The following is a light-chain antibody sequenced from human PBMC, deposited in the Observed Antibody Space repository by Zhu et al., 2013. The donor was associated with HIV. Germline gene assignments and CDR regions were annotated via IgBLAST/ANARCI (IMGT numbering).Light chain of an antibody. CDR3: QQYGSSPSGT. Sequence: EIVLTQSPGTLSLSPGDGATLSCRASQSVSSSYLAWYQHKPGQAPRLLIYGASTRATGIPDRFSGSGSGTDFTLTISRLEPEDFALYYCQQYGSSPSGTFGQGTKLEIK. CDR2: GAS. CDR1: QSVSSSY. V-gene: IGKV3-20*01. J-gene: IGKJ2*02.